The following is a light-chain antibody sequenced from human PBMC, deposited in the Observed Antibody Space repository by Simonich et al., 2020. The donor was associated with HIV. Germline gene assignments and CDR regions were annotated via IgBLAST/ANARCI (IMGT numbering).Light chain of an antibody. CDR3: QQYNNWPPGYT. CDR1: QSVNSN. V-gene: IGKV3-15*01. CDR2: ARS. Sequence: EIVMTQSPATLSVSPGERATLSCRASQSVNSNVAWYQQKPGQAPRLLIYARSNKATDNPARCSGSGSGTEFTLTISSMQSEDFAVYYCQQYNNWPPGYTFGQGTKLEIK. J-gene: IGKJ2*01.